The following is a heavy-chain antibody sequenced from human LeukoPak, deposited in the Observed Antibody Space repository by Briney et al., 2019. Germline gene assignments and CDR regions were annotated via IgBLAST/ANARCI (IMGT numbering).Heavy chain of an antibody. CDR1: GGSVSSRNW. V-gene: IGHV4-4*02. CDR2: IYHSGST. CDR3: ARASHDYGDYSHFDY. J-gene: IGHJ4*02. D-gene: IGHD4-17*01. Sequence: SETLSLTCAVSGGSVSSRNWWSWVRQPPGKGLEWIGEIYHSGSTNYNPSLKTRVTISVDKSKNQFSLKLSSVTAADTAVYYCARASHDYGDYSHFDYWGQGTLVTVSS.